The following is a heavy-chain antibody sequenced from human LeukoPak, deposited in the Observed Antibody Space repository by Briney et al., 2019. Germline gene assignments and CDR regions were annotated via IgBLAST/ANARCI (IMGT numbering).Heavy chain of an antibody. CDR1: GGSISSYY. V-gene: IGHV4-59*01. J-gene: IGHJ5*02. Sequence: SETLSLTRTVSGGSISSYYWSWIRQPPGKGLEWIGYVYYSGNTNYNPSLKSRVTISVDTSKNQFSLKLSSVTAADTAVYYCAREGGGSSSFSFDPWGQGTLVTVSS. D-gene: IGHD2-15*01. CDR3: AREGGGSSSFSFDP. CDR2: VYYSGNT.